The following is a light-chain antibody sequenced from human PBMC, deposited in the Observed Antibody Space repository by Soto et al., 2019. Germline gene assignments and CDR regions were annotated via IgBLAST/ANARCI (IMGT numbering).Light chain of an antibody. CDR2: KAS. Sequence: DIQMTQSPSTLSASVEDRVTITCRASQSIGDLLAWYQQKPGEAPKVLIYKASYLESGVPSRFSGSGSGTEFTLTISSLQPEDLATYYCQQLFMYPPTFGPGTQVDIK. CDR1: QSIGDL. CDR3: QQLFMYPPT. J-gene: IGKJ3*01. V-gene: IGKV1-5*03.